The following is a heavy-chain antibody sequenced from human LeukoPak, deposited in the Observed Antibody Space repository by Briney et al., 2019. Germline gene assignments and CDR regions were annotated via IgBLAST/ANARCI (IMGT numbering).Heavy chain of an antibody. CDR1: GFTFSNYW. CDR3: ARGGGY. Sequence: PGGSLRLSCAASGFTFSNYWMTWVRQAPGKGLEWVANIKKDGSEKNYVDSVKGRFTISRDNAKNSLYLQMNSLRAEDTAVYYRARGGGYWGQGTLVTVSS. V-gene: IGHV3-7*01. CDR2: IKKDGSEK. J-gene: IGHJ4*02.